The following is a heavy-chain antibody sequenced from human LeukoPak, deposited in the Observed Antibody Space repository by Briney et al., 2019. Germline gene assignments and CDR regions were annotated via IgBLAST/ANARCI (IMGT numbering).Heavy chain of an antibody. CDR3: ARGQYLLAPFDY. J-gene: IGHJ4*02. CDR2: IYYSGST. Sequence: PSETLSLTCTVSGYSISSGYFWGWMRQPPGKGLEWIGYIYYSGSTNYNPSLKSRVTISVDTSKNQFSLKLSSVTAEDTAVYYCARGQYLLAPFDYWGQGTLVTVSS. D-gene: IGHD2-15*01. CDR1: GYSISSGYF. V-gene: IGHV4-38-2*02.